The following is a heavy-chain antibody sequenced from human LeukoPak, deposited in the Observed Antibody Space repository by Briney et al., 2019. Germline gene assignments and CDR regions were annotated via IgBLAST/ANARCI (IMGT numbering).Heavy chain of an antibody. CDR1: GGSFSGYY. CDR2: INHSGST. D-gene: IGHD6-13*01. V-gene: IGHV4-34*01. CDR3: ARSAAAAY. Sequence: SETLSLTCAVYGGSFSGYYWSWIRQPPGKGLEWIGEINHSGSTNYNPSLKSRVTISIDTSKNQLSLNLTSLTAADTAVYYCARSAAAAYWGQGTRVTVSS. J-gene: IGHJ4*02.